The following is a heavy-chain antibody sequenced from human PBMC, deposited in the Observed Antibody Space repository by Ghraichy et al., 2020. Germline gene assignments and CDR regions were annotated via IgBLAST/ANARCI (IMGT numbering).Heavy chain of an antibody. CDR2: TSKDESYK. CDR1: GFTFSSYD. J-gene: IGHJ4*02. Sequence: GGSLRLSCAASGFTFSSYDMHWVRQAPGKGLEWVASTSKDESYKHYADSVKGRFTIYRDNSKNTLYLEMNSLRAEDTAVYYCAKGGEGYWGQGTLVTVSS. V-gene: IGHV3-30*18. CDR3: AKGGEGY. D-gene: IGHD3-16*01.